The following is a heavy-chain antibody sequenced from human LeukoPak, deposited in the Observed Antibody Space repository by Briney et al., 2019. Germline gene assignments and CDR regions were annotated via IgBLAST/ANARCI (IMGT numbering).Heavy chain of an antibody. CDR2: ISWNSGST. Sequence: GRSLRLSCAASGFTFDDYAMHWVRQAPGKGLEWVSGISWNSGSTYYADSVKGRFTISRDNSKNTLYLQMNSLRVEDTAVYYCARDESGDNDAFDTWGQGTMVTVSS. CDR1: GFTFDDYA. J-gene: IGHJ3*02. D-gene: IGHD2-21*01. V-gene: IGHV3-9*01. CDR3: ARDESGDNDAFDT.